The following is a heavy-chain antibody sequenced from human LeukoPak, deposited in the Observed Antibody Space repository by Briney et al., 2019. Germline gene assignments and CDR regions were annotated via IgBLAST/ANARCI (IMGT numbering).Heavy chain of an antibody. D-gene: IGHD2-15*01. CDR3: ARVQEGYCSGGSCYSDAFDI. J-gene: IGHJ3*02. CDR1: GFTFSSYS. V-gene: IGHV3-21*01. CDR2: ISGSNSYI. Sequence: PGGSLRLSCAASGFTFSSYSMNWVRQAPGKGLEWVSSISGSNSYIYYADSVKGRFTISRDNAKNSLYLQMNSLRAEDTAVYYCARVQEGYCSGGSCYSDAFDIWGQGTMVTVSS.